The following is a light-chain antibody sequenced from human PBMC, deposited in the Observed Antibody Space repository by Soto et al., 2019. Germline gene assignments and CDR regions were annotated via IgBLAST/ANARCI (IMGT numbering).Light chain of an antibody. CDR1: QGISNY. Sequence: DIPMTQSPSSLSASVGDRVTMTCRASQGISNYLAWYQQKPGKVPKLLIYAASTLQSGVPSRFSGSGSGTDFTLTISSLQPEDVATYYCQKYNSARWTFGQGTKVEIK. CDR3: QKYNSARWT. CDR2: AAS. V-gene: IGKV1-27*01. J-gene: IGKJ1*01.